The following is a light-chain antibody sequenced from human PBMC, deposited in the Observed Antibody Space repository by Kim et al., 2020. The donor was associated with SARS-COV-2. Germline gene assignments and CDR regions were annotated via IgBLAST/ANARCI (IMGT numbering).Light chain of an antibody. V-gene: IGLV3-27*01. Sequence: SYELTQPSSVSVSPGQTARITCSGDVLAKKYARWFQQKPGQAPVLVIYKDSERPSGIPERFSGSSSGTTVTLTISGAQVEDEADYYCYCAADNNVVFGGGTQLTVL. CDR1: VLAKKY. CDR3: YCAADNNVV. CDR2: KDS. J-gene: IGLJ2*01.